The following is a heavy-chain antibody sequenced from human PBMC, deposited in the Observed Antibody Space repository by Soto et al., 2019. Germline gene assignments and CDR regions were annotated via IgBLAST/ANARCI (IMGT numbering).Heavy chain of an antibody. D-gene: IGHD6-19*01. CDR3: ARGGYSSGWNRGPIDY. J-gene: IGHJ4*02. Sequence: RLSCAASGFTFSDYYMSWIRQAPGKGLEWVSYISSSSSYTNYADSVKGRFTISRDNAKNSLYLQMNSLRAEDTAVYYCARGGYSSGWNRGPIDYWGQGTLVTVSS. CDR1: GFTFSDYY. CDR2: ISSSSSYT. V-gene: IGHV3-11*06.